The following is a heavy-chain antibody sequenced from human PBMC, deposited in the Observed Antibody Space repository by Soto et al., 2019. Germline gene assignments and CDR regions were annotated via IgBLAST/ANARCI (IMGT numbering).Heavy chain of an antibody. V-gene: IGHV3-23*01. Sequence: GGSLRLSCAASGFTFSSYAMSWVRQAPGKGLEWVSAISGSGGSTYYADSVKGRFTISRDNSKNTLYLQMNSLRAEDTAVYYCAKSYGVLYYYYYMDVWGKGTTVTVSS. D-gene: IGHD4-17*01. J-gene: IGHJ6*03. CDR1: GFTFSSYA. CDR2: ISGSGGST. CDR3: AKSYGVLYYYYYMDV.